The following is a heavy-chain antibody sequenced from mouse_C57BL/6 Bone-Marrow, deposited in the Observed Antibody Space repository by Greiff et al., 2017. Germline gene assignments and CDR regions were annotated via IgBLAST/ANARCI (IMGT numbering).Heavy chain of an antibody. J-gene: IGHJ4*01. V-gene: IGHV1-81*01. Sequence: VMLVESGAELARPGASVKLSCKASGYTFTSYGISWVKQRPGQGLEWIGEIYPRSGSTYYNAKFKGKATLTADKSSSTAYMELRSLTSEDSAVYFCARSNYCAMDDWGQGTSGTVSA. D-gene: IGHD2-5*01. CDR3: ARSNYCAMDD. CDR1: GYTFTSYG. CDR2: IYPRSGST.